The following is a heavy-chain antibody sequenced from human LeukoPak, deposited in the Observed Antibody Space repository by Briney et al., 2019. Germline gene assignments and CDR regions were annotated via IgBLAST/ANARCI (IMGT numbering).Heavy chain of an antibody. Sequence: GGSLRLSCAASGFTFSDYYMSWIRQAPGKGLEWVSYISSSGSTIYYADSVKGRFTISRDNAKNSLYLQMNSLRAEDTAVYYCASQRYSGSYYGRWGALDYWGQGTLVTVSP. CDR1: GFTFSDYY. D-gene: IGHD1-26*01. CDR3: ASQRYSGSYYGRWGALDY. J-gene: IGHJ4*02. CDR2: ISSSGSTI. V-gene: IGHV3-11*04.